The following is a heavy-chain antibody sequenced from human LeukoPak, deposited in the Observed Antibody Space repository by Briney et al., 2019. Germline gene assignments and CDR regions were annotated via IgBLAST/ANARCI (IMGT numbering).Heavy chain of an antibody. V-gene: IGHV4-34*01. J-gene: IGHJ4*02. CDR3: ARGSVSSGYHHYFDY. Sequence: SETLSLTCAVYGGSLSGYYWSWIRQPPGKGLEWIGEINHSGSTNYNPSLKSRVTISVDTPKNQFALKLSSVTAADTAVYYCARGSVSSGYHHYFDYWGQGTLVTVSS. CDR2: INHSGST. D-gene: IGHD3-22*01. CDR1: GGSLSGYY.